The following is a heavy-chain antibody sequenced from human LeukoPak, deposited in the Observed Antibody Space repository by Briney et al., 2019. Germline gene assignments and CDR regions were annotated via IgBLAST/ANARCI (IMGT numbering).Heavy chain of an antibody. D-gene: IGHD6-13*01. CDR3: ARGYSSSWHLNWFDP. Sequence: SETLSLTCTVSGGSISSYYWSWIRQPPGKGLEWIGYIYYSGSTNYNPSLKSRITISVDTSKNQFSLKLSSVTAADTAVYYCARGYSSSWHLNWFDPWGQGTLVTVSS. V-gene: IGHV4-59*08. CDR2: IYYSGST. J-gene: IGHJ5*02. CDR1: GGSISSYY.